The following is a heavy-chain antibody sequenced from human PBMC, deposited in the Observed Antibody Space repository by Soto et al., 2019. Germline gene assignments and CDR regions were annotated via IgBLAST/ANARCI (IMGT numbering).Heavy chain of an antibody. D-gene: IGHD1-20*01. V-gene: IGHV1-3*01. J-gene: IGHJ5*02. CDR2: INADNGDT. CDR1: GDSFRSYG. CDR3: ARVGIKYPRWFDP. Sequence: ASVKVSCKASGDSFRSYGIQWVRQAPGQSLEWMGWINADNGDTKYSQNFQDRVTIIRDTSASTVYMELSSLRTEDTAVYYCARVGIKYPRWFDPWGQGSLVTVYS.